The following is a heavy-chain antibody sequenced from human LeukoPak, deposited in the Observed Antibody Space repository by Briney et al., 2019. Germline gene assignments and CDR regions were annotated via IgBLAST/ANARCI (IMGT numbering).Heavy chain of an antibody. CDR1: GFTFSSYS. CDR2: ISSSSSTI. CDR3: AKDRHSSGWEIPVYYFDY. D-gene: IGHD6-19*01. Sequence: GGSLRLSCAASGFTFSSYSMNWVRQAPGKGLEWVSYISSSSSTIYYADSVKGRFTISRDNAKNSLYLQMNSLRAEDTAVYYCAKDRHSSGWEIPVYYFDYWGQGTLVTVSS. V-gene: IGHV3-48*01. J-gene: IGHJ4*02.